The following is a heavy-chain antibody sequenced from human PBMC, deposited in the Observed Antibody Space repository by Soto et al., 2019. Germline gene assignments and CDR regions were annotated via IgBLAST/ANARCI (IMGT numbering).Heavy chain of an antibody. V-gene: IGHV3-64*01. CDR1: GFTFSSYA. J-gene: IGHJ4*02. Sequence: PGGSLRLSCAATGFTFSSYAMHWVRQAPGKGLEYVSAISSNGGSTYYANSVKGRFTISRDNSKNTLYLQMGSLRAEDMAVYYGAIIDFGASDIDYWGQGTLVTVSS. CDR3: AIIDFGASDIDY. CDR2: ISSNGGST. D-gene: IGHD3-16*01.